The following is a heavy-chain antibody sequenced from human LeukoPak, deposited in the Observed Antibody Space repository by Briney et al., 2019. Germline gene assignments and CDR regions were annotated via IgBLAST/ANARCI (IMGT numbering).Heavy chain of an antibody. Sequence: KASQTLSLTCNVSGVSVSDGRYYWTWIRQHPGKGLEWIGYKYYSGSAKYNPSLKSRLTISVDTSKNQFSLQLTSVTAADTATYYCATPYCSSISCLDVFGMWGQGTRVTVSS. J-gene: IGHJ3*02. CDR2: KYYSGSA. CDR1: GVSVSDGRYY. D-gene: IGHD2-2*01. V-gene: IGHV4-31*03. CDR3: ATPYCSSISCLDVFGM.